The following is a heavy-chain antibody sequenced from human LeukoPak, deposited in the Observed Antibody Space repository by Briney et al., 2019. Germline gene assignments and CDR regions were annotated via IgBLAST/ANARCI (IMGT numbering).Heavy chain of an antibody. J-gene: IGHJ4*02. Sequence: PSETLSLTCGVSGGSFSGYFWSWIRQPPGKGLEWIGEINHSERTNYNPSLKSRVTMSVDTSKNQFSLKLSSVTAADTAVYYCARVKDYYDSSGPLYFDYWGQGTLVTVSS. CDR3: ARVKDYYDSSGPLYFDY. CDR1: GGSFSGYF. CDR2: INHSERT. V-gene: IGHV4-34*01. D-gene: IGHD3-22*01.